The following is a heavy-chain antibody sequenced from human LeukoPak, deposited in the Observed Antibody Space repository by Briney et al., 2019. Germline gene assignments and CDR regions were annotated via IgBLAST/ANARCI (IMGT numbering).Heavy chain of an antibody. CDR1: GGSISSSSYY. J-gene: IGHJ3*02. Sequence: SEPLSLTCTVSGGSISSSSYYWGWIRQPPGKGLEWIGSIYYSGSTYYNPSLKSRVTISVDTSKNQFSLKLSSVTAADTAVYYCARRDGYNLGDAFDIWGEGTMVTVSS. CDR3: ARRDGYNLGDAFDI. CDR2: IYYSGST. D-gene: IGHD5-24*01. V-gene: IGHV4-39*01.